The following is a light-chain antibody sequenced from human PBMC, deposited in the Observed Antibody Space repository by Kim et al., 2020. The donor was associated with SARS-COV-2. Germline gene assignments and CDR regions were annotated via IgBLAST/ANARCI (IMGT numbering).Light chain of an antibody. V-gene: IGLV2-14*03. Sequence: GQSITISCTGTRSDVGGYNYGSWYQQHPGKAPKLMIYDVSNRPSGVSNRFSGSKSGNTASLTISGLQAEDEADYYCSSYTSSSTYVFGTGTKVTVL. CDR1: RSDVGGYNY. CDR2: DVS. CDR3: SSYTSSSTYV. J-gene: IGLJ1*01.